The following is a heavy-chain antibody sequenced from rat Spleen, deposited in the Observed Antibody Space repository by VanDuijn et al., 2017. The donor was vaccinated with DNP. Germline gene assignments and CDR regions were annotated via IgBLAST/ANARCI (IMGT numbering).Heavy chain of an antibody. CDR1: GFTFSDFD. V-gene: IGHV5S10*01. CDR2: VNYDGTRT. D-gene: IGHD1-11*01. CDR3: ARLGWHGWFAY. J-gene: IGHJ3*01. Sequence: EVQLVESGGDLVQPGRSLKLSCAASGFTFSDFDVAWVRQAPEKGLEWVATVNYDGTRTFYRDSVKGRFTISRDNAKSTLYLQMDSLRSEDTAIYYCARLGWHGWFAYWGQGTLVTVSS.